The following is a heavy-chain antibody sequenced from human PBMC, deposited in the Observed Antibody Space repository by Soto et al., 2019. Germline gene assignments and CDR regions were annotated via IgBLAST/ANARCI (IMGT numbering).Heavy chain of an antibody. CDR2: ISACNGNT. D-gene: IGHD3-3*01. V-gene: IGHV1-18*01. CDR1: GYTFXNFG. J-gene: IGHJ4*02. Sequence: VSLNVSSKSPGYTFXNFGLSSPCHAPGKGLEWMGWISACNGNTKYAQTFQGRVTITTDTSTTTAYMELRSLRSKDTAVYYCAKGVWSGTSRPYYLDYWGQGTLVTVSS. CDR3: AKGVWSGTSRPYYLDY.